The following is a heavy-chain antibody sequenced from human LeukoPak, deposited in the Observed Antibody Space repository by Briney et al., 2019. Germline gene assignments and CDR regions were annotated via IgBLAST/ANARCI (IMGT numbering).Heavy chain of an antibody. D-gene: IGHD3-10*01. CDR1: GGSISSGGYY. Sequence: SQTLSLTCTVSGGSISSGGYYWSWIRQPPGKGLEWIGEINHSGSTNYNPSLKSRVTISVDTSENQFSLKLSSVTAADTAVYYCARGASTVLLWFGESEFGDGMDVWGQGTTVTVSS. CDR2: INHSGST. CDR3: ARGASTVLLWFGESEFGDGMDV. V-gene: IGHV4-61*08. J-gene: IGHJ6*02.